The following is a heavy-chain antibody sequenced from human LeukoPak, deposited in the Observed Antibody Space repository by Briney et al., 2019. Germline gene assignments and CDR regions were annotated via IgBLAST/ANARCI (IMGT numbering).Heavy chain of an antibody. CDR3: ARGYSGSYKDY. J-gene: IGHJ4*02. Sequence: SETLSLTCAVYGGSFSGYYWSWIRQPPGKGLEWIGSIYYSGSTYYNPSLKSRVTISVDTSKNQFSLKLSSVTAADTAVYYCARGYSGSYKDYWGQGTLVTVSS. D-gene: IGHD1-26*01. CDR1: GGSFSGYY. V-gene: IGHV4-34*01. CDR2: IYYSGST.